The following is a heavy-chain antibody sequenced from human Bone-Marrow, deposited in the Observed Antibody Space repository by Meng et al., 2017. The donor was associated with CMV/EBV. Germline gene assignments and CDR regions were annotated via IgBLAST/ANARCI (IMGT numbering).Heavy chain of an antibody. CDR3: AQRYVAAAGEHDY. Sequence: GESLKISCAASGFTFSTYDMSWVRQAPGKGLEWVAVISYDGSNKYYADSVKGRFTISRDNSKNTLYLQMNSLRAEDTAVYYCAQRYVAAAGEHDYWGQGTLVNGAS. CDR2: ISYDGSNK. V-gene: IGHV3-30-3*01. CDR1: GFTFSTYD. J-gene: IGHJ4*02. D-gene: IGHD6-13*01.